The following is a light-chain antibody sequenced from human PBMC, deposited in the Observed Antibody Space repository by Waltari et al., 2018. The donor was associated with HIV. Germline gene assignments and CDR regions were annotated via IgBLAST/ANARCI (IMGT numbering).Light chain of an antibody. V-gene: IGLV1-44*01. CDR3: AAWDVTLNGVV. CDR1: RSNIGSNT. Sequence: QSVLTQPPSASATPGQRVTISCSGGRSNIGSNTVNWYQHLPGTAPKLLIYTNNHRPSGVPDRFSGSKSGTSASLAISGLQSEDEADYYCAAWDVTLNGVVFGGGTKLTVL. CDR2: TNN. J-gene: IGLJ2*01.